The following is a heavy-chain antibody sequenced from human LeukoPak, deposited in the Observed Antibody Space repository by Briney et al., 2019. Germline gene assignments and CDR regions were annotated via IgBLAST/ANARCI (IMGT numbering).Heavy chain of an antibody. Sequence: GGSLRLSCAASGFTFSSYAMHWVRQAPGKGLEWVAVISYDGSNKYYADSVKGRFTISRDNSKNTLYLQMNSLRAEDTAVYYCARDSHIAAAGRMGYFDYWGQGTLVTVSS. J-gene: IGHJ4*02. CDR2: ISYDGSNK. V-gene: IGHV3-30-3*01. CDR1: GFTFSSYA. D-gene: IGHD6-13*01. CDR3: ARDSHIAAAGRMGYFDY.